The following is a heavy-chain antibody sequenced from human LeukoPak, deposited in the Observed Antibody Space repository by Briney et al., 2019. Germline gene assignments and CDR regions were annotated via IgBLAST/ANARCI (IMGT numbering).Heavy chain of an antibody. CDR3: AKGIAVSGSPFYDAFDI. Sequence: PSETLSLTCTVSGGSISSYYWSWIRQPAGKGLEWIGRIYTRGSTNYNPSLKSRVTMSVDTSKNQFSLKLSSVTAADTAVYYCAKGIAVSGSPFYDAFDIWGRGTMVTVSS. V-gene: IGHV4-4*07. CDR1: GGSISSYY. J-gene: IGHJ3*02. D-gene: IGHD6-19*01. CDR2: IYTRGST.